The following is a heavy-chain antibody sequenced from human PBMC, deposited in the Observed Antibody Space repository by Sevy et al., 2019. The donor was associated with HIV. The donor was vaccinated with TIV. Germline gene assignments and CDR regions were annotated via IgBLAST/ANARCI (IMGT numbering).Heavy chain of an antibody. J-gene: IGHJ4*02. CDR2: ISSASSYI. D-gene: IGHD3-10*01. V-gene: IGHV3-21*01. CDR3: ARGDYYGSLYYFDY. CDR1: GFTFNYHF. Sequence: GGSLRLSCVASGFTFNYHFMNWVRQVPGKGLEWVSYISSASSYINYSDSVKGRFTISRDNAKNLVFLEMNNLRPEDTAVYFCARGDYYGSLYYFDYWGQGTLVTVSS.